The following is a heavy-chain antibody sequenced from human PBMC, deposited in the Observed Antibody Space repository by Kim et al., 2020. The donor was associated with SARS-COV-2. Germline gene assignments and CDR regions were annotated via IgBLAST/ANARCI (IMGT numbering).Heavy chain of an antibody. D-gene: IGHD6-19*01. V-gene: IGHV1-3*04. CDR1: GYVFTTYT. CDR2: INTGNGNT. J-gene: IGHJ4*02. CDR3: AREGSSGLYYFDY. Sequence: ASVKVSCKASGYVFTTYTMQWVRQAPGQRLEWMGWINTGNGNTKYSQKFQGRVTITRDTSATTAHMELNSLRSEDTAMYYCAREGSSGLYYFDYWCQGTL.